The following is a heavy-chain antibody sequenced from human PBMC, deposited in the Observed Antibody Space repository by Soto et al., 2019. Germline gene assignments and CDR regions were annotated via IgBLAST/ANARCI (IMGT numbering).Heavy chain of an antibody. CDR3: ATSTSWYYFH. CDR2: ISDSGGFI. V-gene: IGHV3-21*01. CDR1: GFNFGGSS. D-gene: IGHD6-13*01. J-gene: IGHJ4*02. Sequence: EVLLVESGGGLVKPGGSLRLSCAASGFNFGGSSMNWVRQSPRKGLEWVSSISDSGGFIKYADSVKGRFTISRDNAKNSLFMQMDSLRADETAVYYWATSTSWYYFHWGQGTLVTVSS.